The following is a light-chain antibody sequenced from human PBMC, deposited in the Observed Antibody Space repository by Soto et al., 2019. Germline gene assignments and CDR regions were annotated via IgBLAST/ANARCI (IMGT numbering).Light chain of an antibody. CDR2: AAS. CDR3: QQYNTYPWT. CDR1: QSISSG. J-gene: IGKJ1*01. V-gene: IGKV1-5*01. Sequence: DIQMTQSPSTLSAYVGDRDTFTCRASQSISSGLAWYQQKPGKAPKLLIYAASSLQSGVPSRFSGSGSGTEFTLTISSLQPDDFAAYYCQQYNTYPWTFGQGTKVEIK.